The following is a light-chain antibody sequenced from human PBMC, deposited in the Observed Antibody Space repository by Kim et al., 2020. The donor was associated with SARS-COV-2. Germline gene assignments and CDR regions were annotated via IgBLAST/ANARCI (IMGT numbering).Light chain of an antibody. CDR1: NIGSKS. Sequence: SYELTQPPSVSVAPGKTARITCGENNIGSKSVHWYQQKPGQAPVLVIYYDSDRPSGIPERFSGSNSGNTATLTISRVEAGDEADYYCQVWDSSSDWVFGGGTKLTVL. CDR2: YDS. J-gene: IGLJ3*02. CDR3: QVWDSSSDWV. V-gene: IGLV3-21*04.